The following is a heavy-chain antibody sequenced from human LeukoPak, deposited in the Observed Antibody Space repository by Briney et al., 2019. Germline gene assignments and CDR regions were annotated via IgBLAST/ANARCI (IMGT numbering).Heavy chain of an antibody. D-gene: IGHD1-26*01. J-gene: IGHJ4*02. V-gene: IGHV1-2*02. Sequence: ASVKVSCKASGYTFTGYYMHWVRQAPGQGLEWMGWINPNSGGTNYAQKFQGRVTMTGDTSISTAYMELSRLRSDDTAVYYCARWEVGATPLPFDYWGQGTLVTVSS. CDR2: INPNSGGT. CDR1: GYTFTGYY. CDR3: ARWEVGATPLPFDY.